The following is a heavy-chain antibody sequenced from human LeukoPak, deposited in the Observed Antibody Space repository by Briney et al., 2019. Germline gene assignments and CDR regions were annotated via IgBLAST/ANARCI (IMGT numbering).Heavy chain of an antibody. CDR2: INPSGGST. CDR3: AVSSPRSWFDP. D-gene: IGHD6-13*01. Sequence: VASVKVSCKASGYTFTSYYMHWVRQDPGQGLEWMGIINPSGGSTSYAQKFQGRVTMTRDTSTSTVYMELSSLRSEDTAVYYCAVSSPRSWFDPWGQGTLVTVSS. V-gene: IGHV1-46*03. J-gene: IGHJ5*02. CDR1: GYTFTSYY.